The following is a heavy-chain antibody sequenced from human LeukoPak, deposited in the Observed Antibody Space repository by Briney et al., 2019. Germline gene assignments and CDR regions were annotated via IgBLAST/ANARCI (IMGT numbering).Heavy chain of an antibody. D-gene: IGHD5-18*01. V-gene: IGHV3-49*04. CDR3: TRGQLGYDY. Sequence: GGSLRLSCAASGFTFSSYAMSWVRQAPGKGLEWVGFIRTKTSRGTSEYATSVKGRFTISRDDSKSIAYLQMNSLKTEDTAVYYCTRGQLGYDYWGQGTLVTVSS. J-gene: IGHJ4*02. CDR1: GFTFSSYA. CDR2: IRTKTSRGTS.